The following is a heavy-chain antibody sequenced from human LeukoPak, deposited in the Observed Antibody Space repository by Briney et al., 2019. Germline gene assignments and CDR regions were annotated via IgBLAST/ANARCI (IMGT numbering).Heavy chain of an antibody. CDR1: GGSFSGYY. V-gene: IGHV4-34*01. J-gene: IGHJ4*02. D-gene: IGHD1-26*01. CDR3: ARETGVTNEYYFDY. Sequence: SETLSLTCAVYGGSFSGYYWSWIRQPPGKGLEWIGEINHSGSTNYNPSLKSRVTISVDTSKNQFSLKLSSVTAADTAVYYCARETGVTNEYYFDYWGQGTLVTVSS. CDR2: INHSGST.